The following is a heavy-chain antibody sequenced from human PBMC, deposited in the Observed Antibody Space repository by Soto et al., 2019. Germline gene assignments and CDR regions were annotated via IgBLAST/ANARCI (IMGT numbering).Heavy chain of an antibody. J-gene: IGHJ3*02. V-gene: IGHV3-7*04. CDR1: GFTFSSYW. D-gene: IGHD3-16*01. CDR3: ARVVSAVLIAFDI. CDR2: IKQDGSEK. Sequence: EVQLVESGGGLVQPGGSLRLSCAASGFTFSSYWMNWVRQAPGKGLEWVANIKQDGSEKNYVDSVKGRFTISRDNAKNSLYLQMNSLRAEDTAVYYCARVVSAVLIAFDIWGQGTTVTVSS.